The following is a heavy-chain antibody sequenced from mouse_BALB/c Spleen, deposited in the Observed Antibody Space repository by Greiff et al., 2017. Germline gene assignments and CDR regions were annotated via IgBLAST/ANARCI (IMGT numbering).Heavy chain of an antibody. V-gene: IGHV1S135*01. CDR1: GYSFTSYY. Sequence: EVQLQESGPELMKPGASVKISCKASGYSFTSYYMHWVKQSHGKSLEWIGYIDPFNGGTSYNQKFKGKATLTVDKSSSTAYMHLSSLTSEDSAVYYCARRDGYYYYFDYWGQGTTLTVSS. J-gene: IGHJ2*01. CDR2: IDPFNGGT. D-gene: IGHD2-3*01. CDR3: ARRDGYYYYFDY.